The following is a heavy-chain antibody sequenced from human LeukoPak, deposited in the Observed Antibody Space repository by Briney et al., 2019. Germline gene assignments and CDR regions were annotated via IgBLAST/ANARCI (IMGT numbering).Heavy chain of an antibody. CDR2: IYPGDSDT. J-gene: IGHJ4*02. Sequence: GESLKISCKGSGYSFTSYWIGWVRQMPGKGLEWMGIIYPGDSDTRYSPSFQGQVTISADKSISTAYLQWSSLKASDTAMYYCALDRGYYDSSGYYYEDWGQGTLVTVSS. CDR1: GYSFTSYW. V-gene: IGHV5-51*01. D-gene: IGHD3-22*01. CDR3: ALDRGYYDSSGYYYED.